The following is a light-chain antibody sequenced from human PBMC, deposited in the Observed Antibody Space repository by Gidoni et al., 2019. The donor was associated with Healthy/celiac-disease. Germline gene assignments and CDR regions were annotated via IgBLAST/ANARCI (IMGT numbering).Light chain of an antibody. Sequence: EIVLTQSPATLSLSPGERATLSCRASQSVSRYLAWYQQKPGQAPRLLISAASNRATGIPTRFSGSGSGTDFTLTISSLEPEDFAVYYCQQRSNWPITFGQGTRLEIK. CDR2: AAS. CDR1: QSVSRY. CDR3: QQRSNWPIT. J-gene: IGKJ5*01. V-gene: IGKV3-11*01.